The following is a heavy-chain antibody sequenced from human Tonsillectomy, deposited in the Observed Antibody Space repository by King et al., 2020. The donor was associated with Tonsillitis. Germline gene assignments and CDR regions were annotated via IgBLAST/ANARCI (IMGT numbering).Heavy chain of an antibody. Sequence: QLVQSGAEVKKPGASVKVSCKASGYTFTSYDINWVRQATGQGLEWMGWMNPNSGNTGYAQKFQGRVTMTRNTSISTAYMELSSLRSEDTAVYYCARGYRGPRGGSSGYYSFWGQGTLVTVSS. CDR3: ARGYRGPRGGSSGYYSF. CDR1: GYTFTSYD. V-gene: IGHV1-8*02. J-gene: IGHJ4*02. CDR2: MNPNSGNT. D-gene: IGHD3-22*01.